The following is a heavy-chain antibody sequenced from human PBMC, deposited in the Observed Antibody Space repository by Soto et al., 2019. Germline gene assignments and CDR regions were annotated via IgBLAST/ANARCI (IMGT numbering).Heavy chain of an antibody. CDR1: GYTFTSYG. CDR3: AGGYSSSSLSYYYGMDV. D-gene: IGHD6-13*01. Sequence: QVQLVQSGAEVKKPGASVKVSCKASGYTFTSYGISWVRQAPGQGLEWMGWISAYNGNTNYAQKLQGRVTMTTDTSPSTAYMELRPLRSDDTAVYYCAGGYSSSSLSYYYGMDVWGQGTPVTVSS. V-gene: IGHV1-18*01. J-gene: IGHJ6*02. CDR2: ISAYNGNT.